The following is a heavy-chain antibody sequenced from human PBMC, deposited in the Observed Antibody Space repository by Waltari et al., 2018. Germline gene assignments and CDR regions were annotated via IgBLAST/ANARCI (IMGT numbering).Heavy chain of an antibody. J-gene: IGHJ3*02. CDR2: VDPEDGET. D-gene: IGHD3-16*02. Sequence: QVQLVQSGAEVKKPGYSVKFYCEDSVSTLTDLSMHCVHEAHGKGLEWMGGVDPEDGETIYAQKFQGRVTMTEDTSTDTAYMEPSSLRSEDTAVYYCATDLHRLSGAFDIWGQGTMVTVSS. CDR1: VSTLTDLS. CDR3: ATDLHRLSGAFDI. V-gene: IGHV1-24*01.